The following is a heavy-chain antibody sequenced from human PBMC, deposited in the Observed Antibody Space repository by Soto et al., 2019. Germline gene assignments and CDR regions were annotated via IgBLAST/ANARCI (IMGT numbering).Heavy chain of an antibody. D-gene: IGHD1-26*01. CDR2: IYTSGNT. Sequence: PSETLSLTCTVSGGSISSNNWSWIRQPAGKGLEWIGRIYTSGNTNYNPSLKSRVTMSIDTSKNQFSLKLSSVTAADTAVYYCAREYYTSRELRLDYCGQGILVTVSS. CDR1: GGSISSNN. CDR3: AREYYTSRELRLDY. J-gene: IGHJ4*02. V-gene: IGHV4-4*07.